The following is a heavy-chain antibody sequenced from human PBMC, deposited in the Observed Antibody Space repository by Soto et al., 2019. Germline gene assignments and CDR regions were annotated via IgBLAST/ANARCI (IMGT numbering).Heavy chain of an antibody. CDR3: ARGSSTVRGVTVTVTNFDY. CDR1: GFNFNDYY. CDR2: ISSSSSDT. Sequence: QVNLVESGGGLVKPGGSLRISCAGSGFNFNDYYMNWIRQTPGKGLEWISYISSSSSDTNYADSVKGRFTISRDNTNNSLYLQMHSRRAEDTAVYYCARGSSTVRGVTVTVTNFDYWGQGTLVTVSS. D-gene: IGHD3-10*01. V-gene: IGHV3-11*06. J-gene: IGHJ4*02.